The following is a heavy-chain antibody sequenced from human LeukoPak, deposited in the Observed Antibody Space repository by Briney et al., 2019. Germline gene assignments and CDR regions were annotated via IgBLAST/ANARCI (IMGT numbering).Heavy chain of an antibody. CDR1: GFTFSNHG. Sequence: GRSLRHSCAASGFTFSNHGMHWVRQAPGKGLEWVALIWYDGSNKEYAESVKGRFTISRDNSKNTLYLQMNSLRDEDTAVYYCARDQGTSTTAPKRKGRFDPWGQGTLVTVSS. J-gene: IGHJ5*02. CDR3: ARDQGTSTTAPKRKGRFDP. D-gene: IGHD1-1*01. CDR2: IWYDGSNK. V-gene: IGHV3-33*01.